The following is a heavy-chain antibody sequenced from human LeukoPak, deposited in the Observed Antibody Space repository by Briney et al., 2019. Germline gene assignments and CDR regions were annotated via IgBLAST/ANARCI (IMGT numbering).Heavy chain of an antibody. CDR1: GFTFSGYS. Sequence: GGSLRLSCAASGFTFSGYSMNWVRQAPGKGLEWVSSISSSSSYIYYADSVKGRFTISRDNAKNSLYLQMNSLRAEDTAVYYCARGVTSGYRNWLDPWGQGTLVTVSS. CDR3: ARGVTSGYRNWLDP. D-gene: IGHD3-16*01. CDR2: ISSSSSYI. V-gene: IGHV3-21*01. J-gene: IGHJ5*02.